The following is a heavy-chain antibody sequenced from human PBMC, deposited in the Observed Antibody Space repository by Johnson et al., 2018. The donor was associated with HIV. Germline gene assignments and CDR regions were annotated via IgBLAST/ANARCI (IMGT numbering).Heavy chain of an antibody. Sequence: VQLVESGGGLVQPGRSPRLSCTASGFTFDDYDMSWVRQAPGKGLEWVANIKQDGSEKYYVDSVKGRFTISRDNAKNSLYLQMNSLRAEDTAVYYCAERSPILRAFDIWGQGTMVTVSS. CDR2: IKQDGSEK. V-gene: IGHV3-7*03. J-gene: IGHJ3*02. CDR1: GFTFDDYD. CDR3: AERSPILRAFDI.